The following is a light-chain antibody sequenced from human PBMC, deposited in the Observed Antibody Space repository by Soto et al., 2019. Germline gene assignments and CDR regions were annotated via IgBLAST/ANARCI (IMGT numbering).Light chain of an antibody. J-gene: IGLJ3*02. CDR1: SSDVGSYNI. CDR2: EVT. Sequence: QSALTQPASVSGSPGQSITISCTGTSSDVGSYNIVSWYQQHPGKAPKFMIYEVTKRPSVVSSRFSGSKSGNTASLAISGLQAEYEADYYCCSYAGSSTFVFGGGTKLTVL. CDR3: CSYAGSSTFV. V-gene: IGLV2-23*02.